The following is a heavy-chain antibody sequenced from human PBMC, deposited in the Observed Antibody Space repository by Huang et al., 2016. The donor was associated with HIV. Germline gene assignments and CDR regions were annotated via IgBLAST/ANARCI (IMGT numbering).Heavy chain of an antibody. J-gene: IGHJ4*02. Sequence: EVQLLESGGGLVQPGGSLRLSCIASGFTFSNYAMSWVRQAPGKGVEWVSAIRGRGGRTYYADSVKGRFTISRDNFKNTLYLQMNSLRAEDTAVYYCAEEVSGYSYGIDYWGQGTLVTVSS. V-gene: IGHV3-23*01. CDR2: IRGRGGRT. CDR3: AEEVSGYSYGIDY. CDR1: GFTFSNYA. D-gene: IGHD5-18*01.